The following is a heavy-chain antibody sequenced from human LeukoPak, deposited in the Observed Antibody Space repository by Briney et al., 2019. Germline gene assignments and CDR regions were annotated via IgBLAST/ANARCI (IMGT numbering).Heavy chain of an antibody. CDR3: ARTRGILVVTANPFDY. V-gene: IGHV1-18*01. CDR2: ISAYNGNT. J-gene: IGHJ4*02. D-gene: IGHD2-21*02. Sequence: ASVKVSCKASGYTFTSYGISWVRQAPGQGLEWMGWISAYNGNTNYAQELQGRVTMTTDTSTSTAYMELRSLRSDDTAVYYCARTRGILVVTANPFDYWGQGTLVTVSS. CDR1: GYTFTSYG.